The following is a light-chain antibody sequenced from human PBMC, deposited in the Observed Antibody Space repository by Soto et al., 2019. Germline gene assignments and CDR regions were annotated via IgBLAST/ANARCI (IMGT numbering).Light chain of an antibody. Sequence: QSVLTQPRSVSGSPGQSVTISCTGTSSDVGGYNFVSWYHQHPGKAPRLIIYDVNKRPSGVTDRFSGSKSGHTAALTIAGLQSDDEGDYYCCACAEIYRFFGGGTKLTVL. CDR3: CACAEIYRF. V-gene: IGLV2-11*01. CDR2: DVN. CDR1: SSDVGGYNF. J-gene: IGLJ2*01.